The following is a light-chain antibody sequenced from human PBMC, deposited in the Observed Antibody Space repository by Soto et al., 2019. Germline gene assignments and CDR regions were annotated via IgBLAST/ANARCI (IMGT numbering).Light chain of an antibody. J-gene: IGLJ1*01. Sequence: QSALTQPASVSGSPGQSITISCTGTSSDVGDYNYVSWYQQHPGKAPKLMIYEVSNRPSGVSNRFSGSKSGNTASLTISGLQAEDEADYYCSSYTSSSTSNYVFGTGTKLTVL. V-gene: IGLV2-14*01. CDR2: EVS. CDR3: SSYTSSSTSNYV. CDR1: SSDVGDYNY.